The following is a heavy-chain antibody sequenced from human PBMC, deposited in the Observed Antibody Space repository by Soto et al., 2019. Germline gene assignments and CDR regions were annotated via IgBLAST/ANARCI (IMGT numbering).Heavy chain of an antibody. V-gene: IGHV3-33*01. CDR1: GFTFSDYG. Sequence: QEQLVESGGGVVQPGGSLRLSCAASGFTFSDYGMVWVRQAPGKGLQWVSVIWYDASKKYYADSVKGRFTISRDNSKKPLYRKRHTQRAEDRVVYYCARGGVPNYKSSVYYFAHWAQGPLVTVPS. D-gene: IGHD3-22*01. CDR3: ARGGVPNYKSSVYYFAH. J-gene: IGHJ4*02. CDR2: IWYDASKK.